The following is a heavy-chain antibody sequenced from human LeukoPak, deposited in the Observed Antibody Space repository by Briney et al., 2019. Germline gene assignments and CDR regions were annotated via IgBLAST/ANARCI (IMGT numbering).Heavy chain of an antibody. CDR1: GGTFSSYA. CDR3: ARSTPYGDYAVDY. V-gene: IGHV1-69*04. Sequence: SVKVSCKASGGTFSSYAISWVRQAPGQGLEWMGRIIPIFGIANYAHKFQGRVTITADKSTSTAYMELSSLRSEDTAVYYCARSTPYGDYAVDYWGQGTLVTVSS. D-gene: IGHD4-17*01. J-gene: IGHJ4*02. CDR2: IIPIFGIA.